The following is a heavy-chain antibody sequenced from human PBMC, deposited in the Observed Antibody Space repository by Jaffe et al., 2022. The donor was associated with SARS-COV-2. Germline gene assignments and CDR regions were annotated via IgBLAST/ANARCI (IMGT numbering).Heavy chain of an antibody. J-gene: IGHJ4*02. CDR1: GFTFSSYA. D-gene: IGHD4-4*01. CDR2: ISYDGSNK. Sequence: QVQLVESGGGVVQPGRSLRLSCAASGFTFSSYAMHWVRQAPGKGLEWVAVISYDGSNKYYADSVKGRFTISRDNSKNTLYLQMNSLRAEDTAVYYCARELVDDYSNYVLGYWGQGTLVTVSS. V-gene: IGHV3-30-3*01. CDR3: ARELVDDYSNYVLGY.